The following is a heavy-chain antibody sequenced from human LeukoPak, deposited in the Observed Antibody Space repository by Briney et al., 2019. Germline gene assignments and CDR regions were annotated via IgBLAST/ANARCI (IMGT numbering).Heavy chain of an antibody. J-gene: IGHJ4*02. CDR1: DGSFSSGGYY. Sequence: SETLSLTCTVSDGSFSSGGYYWSWIRQHPGKGLEWIGYIFYSGTTYYNPSLKSRVIISVDASKNQFSLRLSSVTAADTAVYYCARDLGGLGKIDYWGQGTLVTVSS. D-gene: IGHD7-27*01. CDR2: IFYSGTT. V-gene: IGHV4-31*03. CDR3: ARDLGGLGKIDY.